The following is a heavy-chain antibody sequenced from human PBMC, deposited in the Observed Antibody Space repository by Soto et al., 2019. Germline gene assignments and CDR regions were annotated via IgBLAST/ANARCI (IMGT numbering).Heavy chain of an antibody. J-gene: IGHJ6*02. Sequence: QVQLVESGGGVVQPGRSLRLSCTASGFSINNFAMHWVRQAPGKGLEWVAVTSYDGSNKYYADSVKGRFTISRDNSKNTLYVQMNSLRPEATAVYHCARRQDCGGSHYYHGIDVWGQGTAVTVSS. CDR3: ARRQDCGGSHYYHGIDV. V-gene: IGHV3-30-3*01. D-gene: IGHD2-21*01. CDR1: GFSINNFA. CDR2: TSYDGSNK.